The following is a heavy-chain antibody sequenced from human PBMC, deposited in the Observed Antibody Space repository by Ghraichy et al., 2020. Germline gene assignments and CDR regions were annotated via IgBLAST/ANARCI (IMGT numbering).Heavy chain of an antibody. CDR1: GFTFSSYS. Sequence: GGSLRLSCAASGFTFSSYSMNWVRQAPGKGLEWVSSISNSSSYIYYADSVKGRFTISRDNAKNSLYLQMNSLRAEDTAVYYCTRNDLGGFDYGGQGTLVTVSS. D-gene: IGHD3-3*01. J-gene: IGHJ4*02. CDR3: TRNDLGGFDY. CDR2: ISNSSSYI. V-gene: IGHV3-21*01.